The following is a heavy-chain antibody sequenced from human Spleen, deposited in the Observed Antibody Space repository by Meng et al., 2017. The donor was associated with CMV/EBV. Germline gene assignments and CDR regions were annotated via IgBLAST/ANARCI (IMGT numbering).Heavy chain of an antibody. CDR2: ISYDGSNK. D-gene: IGHD3-22*01. CDR3: ARDARPWANSSAYGY. CDR1: GFTFSSYA. Sequence: GESLKISCAASGFTFSSYAMHWVRQAPGKGLEWVAVISYDGSNKYYADSVKGRFTISRDNSKNTLYLQMNSLRAEDTAVYYCARDARPWANSSAYGYWGQGTLVTVSS. V-gene: IGHV3-30*04. J-gene: IGHJ4*02.